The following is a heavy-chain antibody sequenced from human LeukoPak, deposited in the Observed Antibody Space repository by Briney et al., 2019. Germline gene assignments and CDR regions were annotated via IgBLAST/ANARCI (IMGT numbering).Heavy chain of an antibody. J-gene: IGHJ4*02. CDR2: VYHSGSI. D-gene: IGHD3-22*01. CDR3: AREIYYDSSAYDY. Sequence: SETLSLTCTVSGDSLVSGNYWGWIRQPPGQGLVGVGSVYHSGSIYYNPSPKSRGIMSVETSTNKLSLMQSSLTATDTAIYYCAREIYYDSSAYDYWGQGTLVTVSS. CDR1: GDSLVSGNY. V-gene: IGHV4-38-2*02.